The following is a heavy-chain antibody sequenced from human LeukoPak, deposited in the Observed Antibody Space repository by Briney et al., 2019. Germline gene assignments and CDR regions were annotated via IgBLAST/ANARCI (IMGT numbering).Heavy chain of an antibody. V-gene: IGHV3-7*01. D-gene: IGHD3-22*01. CDR1: GFTFSSYW. Sequence: GGSLRLSCAASGFTFSSYWMSWVRQAPGKGLEWVANIRQAGSEKNYVDSVKGRFTISRDNAKNSLYLQMNSLRAEDTAVYYCAREVSDAMIPWGQGTLVTVSS. CDR3: AREVSDAMIP. J-gene: IGHJ4*02. CDR2: IRQAGSEK.